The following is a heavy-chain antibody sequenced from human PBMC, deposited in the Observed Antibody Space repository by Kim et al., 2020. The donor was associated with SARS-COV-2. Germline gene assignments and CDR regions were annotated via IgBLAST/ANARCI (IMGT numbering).Heavy chain of an antibody. V-gene: IGHV5-51*01. CDR1: GYSFTSYW. CDR2: IYPGDSDT. D-gene: IGHD3-16*01. Sequence: GESLKISCKGSGYSFTSYWIGWVRQMPGKGLEWMGIIYPGDSDTRYSPSFQGQVTISADKSISTAYLQWSSLKASDTAMYYWARQGGDGYNDYYYGMDVWGQGTTVTVSS. CDR3: ARQGGDGYNDYYYGMDV. J-gene: IGHJ6*02.